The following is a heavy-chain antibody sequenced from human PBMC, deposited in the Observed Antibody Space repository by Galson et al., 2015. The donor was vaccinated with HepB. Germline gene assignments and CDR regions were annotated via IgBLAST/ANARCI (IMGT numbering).Heavy chain of an antibody. CDR3: ASGDPYSFFDY. V-gene: IGHV1-69*04. CDR1: GGTFSSYA. Sequence: SVKVSCKASGGTFSSYAISWVRQAPGQGLEWMGRIIPILGIANYAQKFQGRVTITADKSTSTAYMELSSLRSEDTAVYYCASGDPYSFFDYWGQGTLVTVSS. D-gene: IGHD2-15*01. J-gene: IGHJ4*02. CDR2: IIPILGIA.